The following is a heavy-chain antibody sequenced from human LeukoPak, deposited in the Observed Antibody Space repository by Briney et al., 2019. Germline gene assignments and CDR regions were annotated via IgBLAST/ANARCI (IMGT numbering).Heavy chain of an antibody. V-gene: IGHV4-61*01. Sequence: PSETLSLTCTVSGGSVSSGSYYWRWIRQPPGTGLEWIGYIYYSGSTNYNPSLKSRVTISVDTSKNQFSLKLSSVTAADTAVYYCARDVGRYSFDYWGQGTLVTVSS. J-gene: IGHJ4*02. CDR2: IYYSGST. CDR1: GGSVSSGSYY. D-gene: IGHD3-16*02. CDR3: ARDVGRYSFDY.